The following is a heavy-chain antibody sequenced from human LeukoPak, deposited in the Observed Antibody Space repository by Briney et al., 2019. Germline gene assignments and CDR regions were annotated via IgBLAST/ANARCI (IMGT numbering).Heavy chain of an antibody. J-gene: IGHJ6*02. CDR2: MNPNSGNT. V-gene: IGHV1-8*01. CDR3: ARPRSPGGHDPHYYYYGMDV. CDR1: GYSFADYD. Sequence: ASVKVSCKASGYSFADYDINWVRQAPGQGLEWMGWMNPNSGNTAYTQKFQGRVTMTRDTSITTAYLELGSLRSEDTAVYYCARPRSPGGHDPHYYYYGMDVWGQGTAVTVSS. D-gene: IGHD5-12*01.